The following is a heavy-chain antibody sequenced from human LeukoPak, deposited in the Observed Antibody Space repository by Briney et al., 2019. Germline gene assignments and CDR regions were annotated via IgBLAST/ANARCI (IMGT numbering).Heavy chain of an antibody. CDR2: ISGSGGST. Sequence: GGSLRLSCAASGFTFKNYAMSWVRQAPGKGLEWVSAISGSGGSTDYADSVKGRFTISRDNSKNTLYLQMNSLRAEDTAVYYCAKDRGYDFWSGFLFDPWGQGTLVTVSS. V-gene: IGHV3-23*01. CDR1: GFTFKNYA. CDR3: AKDRGYDFWSGFLFDP. D-gene: IGHD3-3*01. J-gene: IGHJ5*02.